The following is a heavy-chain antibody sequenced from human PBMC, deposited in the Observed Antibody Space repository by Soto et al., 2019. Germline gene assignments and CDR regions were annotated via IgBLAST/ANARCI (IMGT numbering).Heavy chain of an antibody. V-gene: IGHV4-61*01. J-gene: IGHJ4*02. D-gene: IGHD3-9*01. Sequence: ETLSLTCTVSGGSVSSGSYYWSWIRQPPGKGLEWIGYIYYSGSTNYNPSLKSRVTISVDTSKNQFSLKLSSVTAADTAVYYCASFPPVDRYIWAPSDYWGQGTLVTVSS. CDR1: GGSVSSGSYY. CDR3: ASFPPVDRYIWAPSDY. CDR2: IYYSGST.